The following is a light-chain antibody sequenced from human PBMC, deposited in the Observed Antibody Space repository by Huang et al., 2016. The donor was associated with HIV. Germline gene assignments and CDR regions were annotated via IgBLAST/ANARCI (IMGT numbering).Light chain of an antibody. CDR3: QQYNDWPRT. Sequence: EIVLTQSPATLSVSPGERATLSCRASQRVSSNLVWYQQKPGQAPRLLISDASARATGIPARFSGSGSGADFTLTINGLQSEDFAVYYCQQYNDWPRTFGQGTKVEIK. CDR2: DAS. V-gene: IGKV3-15*01. J-gene: IGKJ1*01. CDR1: QRVSSN.